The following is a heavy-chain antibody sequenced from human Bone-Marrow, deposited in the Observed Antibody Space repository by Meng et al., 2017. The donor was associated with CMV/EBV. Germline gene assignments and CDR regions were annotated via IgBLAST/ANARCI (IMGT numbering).Heavy chain of an antibody. CDR2: IYPGDSDT. D-gene: IGHD3-10*01. V-gene: IGHV5-51*01. J-gene: IGHJ6*02. Sequence: GESLKISCKGSGYSFTSYWIGWVRQMPGKGLEWMGIIYPGDSDTRYSPSFQGQVTISADNPISTAYLQWSSLKAADPAMYSCSRQGSGSYYPSYYGMDVWGQGTTVTVSS. CDR1: GYSFTSYW. CDR3: SRQGSGSYYPSYYGMDV.